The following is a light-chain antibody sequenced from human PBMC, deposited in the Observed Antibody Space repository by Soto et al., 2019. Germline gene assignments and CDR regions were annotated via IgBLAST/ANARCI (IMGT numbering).Light chain of an antibody. Sequence: DIQMTQSPSSLSASVGDRVTITCQASQDISNYLNWYQQKPGKAPKLLIYDASNLETGVPSRFSGSGSGTDFTSTISSLLPEDIATYYCQQGLTFGGGTKVEIK. CDR3: QQGLT. CDR2: DAS. J-gene: IGKJ4*01. V-gene: IGKV1-33*01. CDR1: QDISNY.